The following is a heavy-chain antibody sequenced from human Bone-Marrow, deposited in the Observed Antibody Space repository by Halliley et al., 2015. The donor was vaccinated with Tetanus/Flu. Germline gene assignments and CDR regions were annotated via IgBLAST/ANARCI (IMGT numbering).Heavy chain of an antibody. D-gene: IGHD6-6*01. J-gene: IGHJ4*02. CDR2: ISSGGSTI. CDR1: GFTFSSYE. V-gene: IGHV3-48*03. CDR3: ARSEYSRSFDS. Sequence: SLRLSCAAPGFTFSSYEMNWVRQAPGKGLEWVSYISSGGSTIYYVDSVKGRFTLSRDNTKNSLYLQMNGLRAEDTAVYYCARSEYSRSFDSWGQGTLVPVSS.